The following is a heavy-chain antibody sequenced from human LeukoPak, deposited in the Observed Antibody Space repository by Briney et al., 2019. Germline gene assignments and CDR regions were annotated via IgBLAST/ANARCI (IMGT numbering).Heavy chain of an antibody. J-gene: IGHJ6*03. Sequence: SETLSLTCTVSGGPIYSYYWSWIRQTAGKGLEWIGRLYPGVSTNYNPSLKSRVTMSVDTSKNQFALKLSAVTDADTAVYYCARLKFYDSTGYSPGHYMDVWGKGTTVTVSS. D-gene: IGHD3-22*01. CDR1: GGPIYSYY. CDR2: LYPGVST. CDR3: ARLKFYDSTGYSPGHYMDV. V-gene: IGHV4-4*07.